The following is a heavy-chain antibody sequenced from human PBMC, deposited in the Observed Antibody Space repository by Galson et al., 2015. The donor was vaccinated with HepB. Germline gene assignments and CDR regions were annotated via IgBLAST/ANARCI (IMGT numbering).Heavy chain of an antibody. CDR1: GGTFSSYA. Sequence: SVKVSCKASGGTFSSYAISWVRQAPGQGLEWMGGIIPIFGTANYAQKFQGRVTITADESTSTAYMELSSLRSEDTAVYYCARALGHGIGSGIWYFDYWGQGTLVTVSS. CDR2: IIPIFGTA. CDR3: ARALGHGIGSGIWYFDY. J-gene: IGHJ4*02. D-gene: IGHD3-10*01. V-gene: IGHV1-69*13.